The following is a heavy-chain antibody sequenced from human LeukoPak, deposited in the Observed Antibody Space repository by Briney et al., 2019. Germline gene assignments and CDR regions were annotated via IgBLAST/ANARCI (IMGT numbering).Heavy chain of an antibody. V-gene: IGHV1-69*05. D-gene: IGHD2-21*01. CDR3: AAYCGGETTDCPSIDY. CDR2: IIPIFGTA. J-gene: IGHJ4*02. CDR1: GGTFSSYA. Sequence: SVKVSCKASGGTFSSYAISWVRQAPGQGLEWMGGIIPIFGTANYAQKFQGRVTITTDESTSTAYMELSSLRSEDTAVYYCAAYCGGETTDCPSIDYWGQGTLVTVSS.